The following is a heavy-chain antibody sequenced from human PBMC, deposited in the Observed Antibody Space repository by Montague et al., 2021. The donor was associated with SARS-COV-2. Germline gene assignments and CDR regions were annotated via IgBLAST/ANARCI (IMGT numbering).Heavy chain of an antibody. Sequence: SETLSLTCTVSGDAISESTYNWGWIRQPPGKGLEFIGSVSSSGRTYYXPSLQSRATLSVDTSKNQISLKVTSVTAADTSVYYCARLVQSGRPRYYLYGLDVWGPGTMVTVSS. CDR2: VSSSGRT. V-gene: IGHV4-39*01. J-gene: IGHJ6*01. D-gene: IGHD2-8*01. CDR3: ARLVQSGRPRYYLYGLDV. CDR1: GDAISESTYN.